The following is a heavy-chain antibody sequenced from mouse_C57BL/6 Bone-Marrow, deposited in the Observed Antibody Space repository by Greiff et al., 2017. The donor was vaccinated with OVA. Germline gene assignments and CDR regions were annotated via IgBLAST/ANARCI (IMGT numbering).Heavy chain of an antibody. D-gene: IGHD2-4*01. CDR2: IHPNSGST. CDR1: GYTFPSYW. CDR3: ARGVLRRRDWFAY. J-gene: IGHJ3*01. V-gene: IGHV1-64*01. Sequence: VQLQQSGAELVKPGASVKLSCKASGYTFPSYWMHWVKQRPGQGLEWIGMIHPNSGSTNYNEKFKSKATLTVDKSSSTAYMQLSSLTSEDSAVYYCARGVLRRRDWFAYWGQGTLVTVSA.